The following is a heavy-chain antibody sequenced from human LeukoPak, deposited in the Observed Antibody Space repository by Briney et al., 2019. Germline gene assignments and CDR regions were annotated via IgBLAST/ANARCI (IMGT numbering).Heavy chain of an antibody. CDR3: ARGGSGYDSFYYYGMDV. Sequence: SETLSLTCTVSGGFINSHYWSWIRQPPGKGLEWIGRFHVSGSTNYNPSLKSRVTISVDTSKNQFPLKLSSVTAADTAVYYCARGGSGYDSFYYYGMDVWGQGTTVTVSS. V-gene: IGHV4-59*11. D-gene: IGHD5-12*01. CDR2: FHVSGST. CDR1: GGFINSHY. J-gene: IGHJ6*02.